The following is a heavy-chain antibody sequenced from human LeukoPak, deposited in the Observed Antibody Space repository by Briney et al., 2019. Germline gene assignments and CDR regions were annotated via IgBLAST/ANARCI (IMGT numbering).Heavy chain of an antibody. Sequence: ASVKVSCKASGYTFTSYYMHWVRQATGQGLEWMGWMNPNSGNTGYAQKFQGRVTMTRNTSISTAYMELSSLRSEDTAVYYCARVRRAVVIRKGYYYGMDVWGQGTTVTVSS. J-gene: IGHJ6*02. V-gene: IGHV1-8*02. CDR3: ARVRRAVVIRKGYYYGMDV. D-gene: IGHD3-22*01. CDR2: MNPNSGNT. CDR1: GYTFTSYY.